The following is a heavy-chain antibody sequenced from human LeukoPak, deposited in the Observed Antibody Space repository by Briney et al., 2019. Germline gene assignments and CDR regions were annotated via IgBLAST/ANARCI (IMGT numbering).Heavy chain of an antibody. CDR3: ARGAAAAGTPGWFDP. CDR2: IWYDGSNK. D-gene: IGHD6-13*01. J-gene: IGHJ5*02. Sequence: GGSLRLSCAASGFTFSSYGMHWVRQAPGKGLEWVAVIWYDGSNKYYADSVKGRFTISRDNSKNALYLQMNSLRAEDTAVYYRARGAAAAGTPGWFDPWGQGTLVTVSS. CDR1: GFTFSSYG. V-gene: IGHV3-33*01.